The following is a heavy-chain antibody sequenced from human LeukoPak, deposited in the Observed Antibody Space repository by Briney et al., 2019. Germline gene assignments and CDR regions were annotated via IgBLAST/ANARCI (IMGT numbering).Heavy chain of an antibody. Sequence: SVKVPCKASGGTFSSYAISWVRQAPGQGLEWMGGIIPIFGTANYAQKLQGRVTMTTDTSTSTAYMELRSLRSDDTAVYYCARDETSIAARPWYYWGQGTLVTVSS. D-gene: IGHD6-6*01. CDR1: GGTFSSYA. V-gene: IGHV1-69*05. CDR3: ARDETSIAARPWYY. J-gene: IGHJ4*02. CDR2: IIPIFGTA.